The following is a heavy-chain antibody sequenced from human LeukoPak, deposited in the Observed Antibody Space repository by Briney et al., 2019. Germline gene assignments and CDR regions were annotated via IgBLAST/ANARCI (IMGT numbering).Heavy chain of an antibody. V-gene: IGHV3-74*01. CDR2: IESNGLT. CDR1: GFTFSSYW. Sequence: GGSLRLSCEASGFTFSSYWMHWVRQIPGKGLMWVSRIESNGLTLYADSVKGRFTISRDNSKNTLYLQMNSLRPVDTAVYYCAKDPTRQRLRYFDYWGQGTLVTVSS. J-gene: IGHJ4*02. D-gene: IGHD1-1*01. CDR3: AKDPTRQRLRYFDY.